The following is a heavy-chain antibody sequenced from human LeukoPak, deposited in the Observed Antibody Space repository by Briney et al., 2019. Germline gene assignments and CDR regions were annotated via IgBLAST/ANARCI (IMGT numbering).Heavy chain of an antibody. V-gene: IGHV1-8*03. J-gene: IGHJ3*02. D-gene: IGHD4-23*01. CDR3: ARRLGVRWDLQAFDI. Sequence: ASVKVSCKASGYTFTGYYMHWARQATGQGLEWMGWMNPDSGNTGYAQKFQGRVTISRNNSISTAYMEPSSLRSEDTAVYYCARRLGVRWDLQAFDIWGQGTMVTVSS. CDR2: MNPDSGNT. CDR1: GYTFTGYY.